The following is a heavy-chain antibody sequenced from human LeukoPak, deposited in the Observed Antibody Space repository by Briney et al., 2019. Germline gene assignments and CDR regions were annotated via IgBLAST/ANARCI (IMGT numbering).Heavy chain of an antibody. Sequence: PGGSLRLSCAASGLTFSNYAMSWVRQAPGKGLEWVSGISDSGGSTYYADSVKGRFIISRDNSKNTLYLQMNSLRAEDTAVYYCAKGSRGWFGEFGYWGQGTLVTVSS. CDR1: GLTFSNYA. J-gene: IGHJ4*02. V-gene: IGHV3-23*01. D-gene: IGHD3-10*01. CDR2: ISDSGGST. CDR3: AKGSRGWFGEFGY.